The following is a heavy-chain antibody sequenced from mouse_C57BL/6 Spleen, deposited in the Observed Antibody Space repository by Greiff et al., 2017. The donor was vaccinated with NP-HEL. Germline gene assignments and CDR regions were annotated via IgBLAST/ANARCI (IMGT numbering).Heavy chain of an antibody. Sequence: QVQLQQPGAELVRPGSSVKLSCEASGYTFTSYWMHWVKQRPIQGLEWIGNIDPSDSETHYNQKFKDKATLTVDKSSSTAYMQLSSLTSEDSAVNYCARGGSNQGYFDVWGTGTTVTVSS. CDR3: ARGGSNQGYFDV. CDR2: IDPSDSET. J-gene: IGHJ1*03. V-gene: IGHV1-52*01. CDR1: GYTFTSYW. D-gene: IGHD2-5*01.